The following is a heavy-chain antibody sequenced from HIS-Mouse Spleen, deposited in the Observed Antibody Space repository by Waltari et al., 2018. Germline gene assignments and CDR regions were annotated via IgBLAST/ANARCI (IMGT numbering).Heavy chain of an antibody. CDR3: ARGHDYSNYFDY. Sequence: QVQLVQSGAEVKKPGASVKVSCKASGYTFTSYAINWFRQATGQGLEWMGWMNPNSGNTGYAQKFQGRVTMTRNTSISTAYMELSSLRSEDTAVYYCARGHDYSNYFDYWGQGTLVTVSS. CDR1: GYTFTSYA. J-gene: IGHJ4*02. V-gene: IGHV1-8*01. CDR2: MNPNSGNT. D-gene: IGHD4-4*01.